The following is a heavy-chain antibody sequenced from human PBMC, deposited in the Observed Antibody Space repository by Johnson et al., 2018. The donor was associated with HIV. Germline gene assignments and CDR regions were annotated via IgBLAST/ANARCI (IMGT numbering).Heavy chain of an antibody. J-gene: IGHJ3*02. V-gene: IGHV3-7*03. CDR2: IKLDGSEI. CDR3: TRDQKICTLCGGDDAFDI. D-gene: IGHD2-21*01. Sequence: VQLVESGGGVVQPGGSLRLSCAASGFTLSFYWMTWVRQAPGKGLELVASIKLDGSEIHYVDSVKGRFTISRDNAKNSLHLQMNSLKTEDTAVYYCTRDQKICTLCGGDDAFDIWGQGTMVTVSS. CDR1: GFTLSFYW.